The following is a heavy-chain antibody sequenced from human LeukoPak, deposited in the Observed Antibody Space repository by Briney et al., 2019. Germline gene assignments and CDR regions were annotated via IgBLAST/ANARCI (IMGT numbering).Heavy chain of an antibody. D-gene: IGHD2-2*01. CDR3: ARVANIVVVPAAMDY. V-gene: IGHV1-18*01. Sequence: GASVKVSCKASGYTFTSYGISWVRQAPGQGLEWMGWISAYNGNTNYAQKLQGRVTMTTDTSTSTAYMELMSLRSDDTAVYYCARVANIVVVPAAMDYWGQGTLVTVSS. J-gene: IGHJ4*02. CDR1: GYTFTSYG. CDR2: ISAYNGNT.